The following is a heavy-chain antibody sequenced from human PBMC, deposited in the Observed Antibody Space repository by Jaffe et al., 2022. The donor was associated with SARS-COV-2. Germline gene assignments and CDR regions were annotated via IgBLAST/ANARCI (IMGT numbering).Heavy chain of an antibody. CDR1: GFTFSSYS. CDR2: ISSSSSYI. CDR3: ARDPSSRVTTFLYAFDI. Sequence: EVQLVESGGGLVKPGGSLRLSCAASGFTFSSYSMNWVRQAPGKGLEWVSSISSSSSYIYYADSVKGRFTISRDNAKNSLYLQMNSLRAEDTAVYYCARDPSSRVTTFLYAFDIWGQGTMVTVSS. J-gene: IGHJ3*02. V-gene: IGHV3-21*01. D-gene: IGHD4-17*01.